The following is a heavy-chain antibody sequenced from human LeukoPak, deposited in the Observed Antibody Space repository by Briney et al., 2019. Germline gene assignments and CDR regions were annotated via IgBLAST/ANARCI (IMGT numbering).Heavy chain of an antibody. J-gene: IGHJ4*02. D-gene: IGHD3-22*01. CDR3: AKGAYYYDSSAQYFFDY. V-gene: IGHV3-30*18. Sequence: GGSLRLSCVASGFTFNFYGMHWVRQAPGKGLEWVAFISYDGNNKYYGDSVKGRFTVSKDNSKNTVFLQMSSLRVEDTAVFYCAKGAYYYDSSAQYFFDYWGQGTLVTVSS. CDR2: ISYDGNNK. CDR1: GFTFNFYG.